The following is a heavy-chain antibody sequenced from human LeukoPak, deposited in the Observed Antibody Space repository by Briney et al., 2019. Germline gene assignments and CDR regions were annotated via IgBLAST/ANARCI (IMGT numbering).Heavy chain of an antibody. CDR2: INPNSGGT. CDR1: GYTFTGYY. Sequence: ASVKVSCKASGYTFTGYYKHWMRQAPGQGLEWMGWINPNSGGTNYAQKFQGRVTMTRDTSISTAYMELSRLRSDDTAAYYCASGDYGDVETWFDPWGQGTLVTVSS. CDR3: ASGDYGDVETWFDP. J-gene: IGHJ5*02. D-gene: IGHD4-17*01. V-gene: IGHV1-2*02.